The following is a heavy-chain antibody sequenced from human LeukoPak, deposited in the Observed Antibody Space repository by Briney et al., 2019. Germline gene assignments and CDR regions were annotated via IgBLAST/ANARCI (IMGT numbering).Heavy chain of an antibody. V-gene: IGHV3-23*01. CDR3: ARRRDSGSLQHFDY. Sequence: GGSLRLSCAASGFTFSSYGMSWVRQAPGKGLEWVSAIRGSGDSTHYADSVKGRFTISRDNAKNSLYLQMNSLRAEDTAVYYCARRRDSGSLQHFDYWGQGTLVTVSS. J-gene: IGHJ4*02. D-gene: IGHD1-26*01. CDR2: IRGSGDST. CDR1: GFTFSSYG.